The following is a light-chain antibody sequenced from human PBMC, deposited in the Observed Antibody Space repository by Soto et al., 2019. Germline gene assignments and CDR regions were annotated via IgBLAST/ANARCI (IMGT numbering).Light chain of an antibody. CDR1: QSVSGY. V-gene: IGKV3-11*01. Sequence: EIVLTQSPATLSLSPGERATLSCRASQSVSGYLAWYQQKPGQAPRLLVFDASNRATGIPARFSGSGSGTDFSLTISSLEPEDFAVYYCQQRSDWHLTFGGGTMVEI. CDR2: DAS. CDR3: QQRSDWHLT. J-gene: IGKJ4*01.